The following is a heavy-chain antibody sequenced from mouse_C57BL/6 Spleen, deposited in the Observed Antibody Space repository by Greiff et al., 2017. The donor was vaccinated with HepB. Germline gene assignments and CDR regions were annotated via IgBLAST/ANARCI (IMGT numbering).Heavy chain of an antibody. Sequence: EVQLVESGGGLVKPGGSLKLSCAASGFTFSSYTMSWVRQTPEKRLEWVATISGGGGNTYYPDSVKGRFTISRDNAKNTLYLQMSSLRSEDTALYYCARPLSSRFAYWGQGTLVTVSA. CDR2: ISGGGGNT. CDR1: GFTFSSYT. V-gene: IGHV5-9*01. J-gene: IGHJ3*01. D-gene: IGHD1-1*01. CDR3: ARPLSSRFAY.